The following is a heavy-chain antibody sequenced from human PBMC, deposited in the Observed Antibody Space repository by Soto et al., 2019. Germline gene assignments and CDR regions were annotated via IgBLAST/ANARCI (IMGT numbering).Heavy chain of an antibody. CDR2: ISYDGSNK. D-gene: IGHD3-10*01. CDR1: GFTFSSYA. J-gene: IGHJ6*02. CDR3: ARDRGGYGPPDV. Sequence: QPGGSLRLSCAASGFTFSSYAMHWVRQAPGKGLEWVAVISYDGSNKYYADSVKGRFTISRDNSKNSLYLQMNSLRVEDTAVYYCARDRGGYGPPDVWGQGTTVTVSS. V-gene: IGHV3-30-3*01.